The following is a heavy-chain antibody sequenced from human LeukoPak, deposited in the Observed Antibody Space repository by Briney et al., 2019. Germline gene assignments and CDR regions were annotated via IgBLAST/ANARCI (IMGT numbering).Heavy chain of an antibody. CDR2: INPDGNEK. CDR3: ASGIVGALDY. D-gene: IGHD1-26*01. J-gene: IGHJ4*02. Sequence: GGSLRLSCAASGLTFTDFWMNWVRLAPGRGLEWLANINPDGNEKYYVDSVKGRFAMSRDNAKNEVYLEMNSLRAEGTAVYYCASGIVGALDYWGQGTPVTVSS. CDR1: GLTFTDFW. V-gene: IGHV3-7*03.